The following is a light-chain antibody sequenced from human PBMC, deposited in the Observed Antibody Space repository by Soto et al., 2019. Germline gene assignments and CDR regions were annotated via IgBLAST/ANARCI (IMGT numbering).Light chain of an antibody. V-gene: IGLV2-14*03. CDR3: NSYTGGSTHVI. Sequence: QSVLTQPASVSGSPGQSITISCTGTSSDIGTYYYVSWYQQHPGKAPKLMIYDVSHRPSGVSNRFSGSKSGNTASLTISGLQAEDEAHYYCNSYTGGSTHVIFGGGTKLTVL. CDR2: DVS. CDR1: SSDIGTYYY. J-gene: IGLJ2*01.